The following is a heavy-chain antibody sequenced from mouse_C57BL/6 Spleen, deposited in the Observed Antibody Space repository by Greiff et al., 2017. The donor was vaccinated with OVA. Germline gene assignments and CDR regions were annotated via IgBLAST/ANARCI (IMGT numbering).Heavy chain of an antibody. CDR1: GYTFTSYW. Sequence: QVQLQQSGAELVKPGASVKLSCKASGYTFTSYWMHWVKQRPGQGLEWIGMIHPNSGSTNYNEKFKSKATLTVDKSSSTAYMQLSSLTSEDSAVYYCARYDSNYAMDYWGQGTSVTVSS. CDR2: IHPNSGST. V-gene: IGHV1-64*01. D-gene: IGHD2-3*01. CDR3: ARYDSNYAMDY. J-gene: IGHJ4*01.